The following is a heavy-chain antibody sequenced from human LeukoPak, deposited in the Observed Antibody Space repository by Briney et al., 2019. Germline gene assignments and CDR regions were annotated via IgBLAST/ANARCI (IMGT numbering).Heavy chain of an antibody. D-gene: IGHD3-10*01. CDR3: ARVSLLWFGEFGEDNWFDP. Sequence: GASVKVSCKASGYTFTSYDINWVRQATGQGLEWMGWMNPNSGNTGYAQKFQGRVTMTRNTSISTAYMELSSLRSEDTAVYYCARVSLLWFGEFGEDNWFDPWGQGTLVTVSS. CDR1: GYTFTSYD. V-gene: IGHV1-8*01. CDR2: MNPNSGNT. J-gene: IGHJ5*02.